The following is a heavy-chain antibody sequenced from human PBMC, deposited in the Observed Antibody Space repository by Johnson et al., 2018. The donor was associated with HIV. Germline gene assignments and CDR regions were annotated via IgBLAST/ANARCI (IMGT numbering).Heavy chain of an antibody. V-gene: IGHV3-11*04. CDR3: ARDRLWFGESDAFDI. D-gene: IGHD3-10*01. CDR1: GFTFSDYY. CDR2: ISSSGSTI. Sequence: QVQLVESGGGVVQPGGSLRLSCAASGFTFSDYYMSWIRQAPGKGLEWVSYISSSGSTIYSADSVKGRFTISRDNAKNSLYLQMNSLRAEDTAVYYCARDRLWFGESDAFDIWGQGTMVTVSS. J-gene: IGHJ3*02.